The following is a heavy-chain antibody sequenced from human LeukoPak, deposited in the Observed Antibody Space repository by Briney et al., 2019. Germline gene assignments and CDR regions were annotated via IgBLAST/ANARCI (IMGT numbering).Heavy chain of an antibody. CDR3: ARHGRSSSWDLDY. CDR1: GGSISSSSYY. V-gene: IGHV4-39*01. J-gene: IGHJ4*02. Sequence: SETLSLTCTVSGGSISSSSYYWGWIRQPPGKGLEWIGSIYYSGSTYYNPSLKSRVTISVDTSKNQFSLKLSSVTAADTAVYYCARHGRSSSWDLDYWGQGTLVTVSS. D-gene: IGHD6-13*01. CDR2: IYYSGST.